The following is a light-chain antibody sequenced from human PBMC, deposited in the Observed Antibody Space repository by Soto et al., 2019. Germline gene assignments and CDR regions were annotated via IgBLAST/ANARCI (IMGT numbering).Light chain of an antibody. CDR2: DAS. V-gene: IGKV1-9*01. J-gene: IGKJ5*01. Sequence: DIQLTQSPSFLSAAVGDGVTVTCRASQGINTYLAWYQQKPGKAPKLLIYDASNLQSGVPSRFSGSGSGTAFTLTIISLQPEDFANFYCQQRRDYPSNFGQGTRLEIK. CDR3: QQRRDYPSN. CDR1: QGINTY.